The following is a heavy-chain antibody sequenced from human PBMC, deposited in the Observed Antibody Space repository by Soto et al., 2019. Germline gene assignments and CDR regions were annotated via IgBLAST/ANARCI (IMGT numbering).Heavy chain of an antibody. Sequence: GGSLRLSCAASGFTFSSYAMSWVRQAPGKGLEWVSAISGSGGSTYYADSVKGRFTISRENSKNTLYLQMNSLRAEDRAVYYCAKDQAIFGVVIDYYYYYMDVWGKGTTVTVSS. CDR1: GFTFSSYA. CDR3: AKDQAIFGVVIDYYYYYMDV. J-gene: IGHJ6*03. D-gene: IGHD3-3*01. CDR2: ISGSGGST. V-gene: IGHV3-23*01.